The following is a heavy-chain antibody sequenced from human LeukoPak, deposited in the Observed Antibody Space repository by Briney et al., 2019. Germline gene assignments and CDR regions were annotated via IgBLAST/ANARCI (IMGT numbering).Heavy chain of an antibody. D-gene: IGHD1-26*01. Sequence: GGSLKLSCAATGFTFSSFSMHWVRQAPGKGLEWVAVISYDGSNKYYADSVKGRFTISRDNSKNTLYLQMNSLRTEDTAVYYCAKGRVGANGYYYYGMDVWGQGTTVSVSS. J-gene: IGHJ6*02. V-gene: IGHV3-30*18. CDR2: ISYDGSNK. CDR3: AKGRVGANGYYYYGMDV. CDR1: GFTFSSFS.